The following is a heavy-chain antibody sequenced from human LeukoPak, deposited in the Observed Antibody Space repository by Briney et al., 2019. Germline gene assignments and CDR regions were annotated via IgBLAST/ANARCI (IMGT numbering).Heavy chain of an antibody. CDR2: FDPEDGET. J-gene: IGHJ4*02. V-gene: IGHV1-24*01. CDR1: GYTLTELS. Sequence: ASVKVSCKVSGYTLTELSMHWVRQAPGKGLEWMGGFDPEDGETIYAQKFQGRVTMTEDTSTDTAYMGLSSLRSEDTAVYYCATTQPPEPYCGGDCYSRYYFDYWGQGTLVTVSS. D-gene: IGHD2-21*02. CDR3: ATTQPPEPYCGGDCYSRYYFDY.